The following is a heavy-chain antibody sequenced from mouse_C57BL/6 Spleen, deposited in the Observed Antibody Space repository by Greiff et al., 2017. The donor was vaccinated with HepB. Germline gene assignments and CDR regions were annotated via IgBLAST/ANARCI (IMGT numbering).Heavy chain of an antibody. Sequence: VQLQQSGPGLVQPSQSLSITCTVSGFSLTSYGVHWVRQSPGKGLEWLGVIWSGGSTDYNAAFIARLSTSKDNSKSQVFFKMNSLQADDTAIYYCASFYYDYDEGYAMDYWGQGTSVTVSS. V-gene: IGHV2-2*01. J-gene: IGHJ4*01. CDR3: ASFYYDYDEGYAMDY. D-gene: IGHD2-4*01. CDR2: IWSGGST. CDR1: GFSLTSYG.